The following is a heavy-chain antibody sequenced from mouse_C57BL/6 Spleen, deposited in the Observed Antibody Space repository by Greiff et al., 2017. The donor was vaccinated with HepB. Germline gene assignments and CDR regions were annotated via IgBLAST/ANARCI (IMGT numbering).Heavy chain of an antibody. CDR2: INPNYGTT. D-gene: IGHD2-3*01. V-gene: IGHV1-39*01. J-gene: IGHJ4*01. CDR3: ARRGNDGYSYAMDY. Sequence: VQLKESGPELVKPGASVKISCKASGYSFTDYNMNWVKQSNGKSLEWIGVINPNYGTTSYNQKFKGKATLTVDQSSSTAYMQLNSLTSEDSAVYYCARRGNDGYSYAMDYWGQGTSVTVSS. CDR1: GYSFTDYN.